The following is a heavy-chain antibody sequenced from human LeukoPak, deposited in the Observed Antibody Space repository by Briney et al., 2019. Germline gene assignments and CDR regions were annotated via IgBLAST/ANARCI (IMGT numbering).Heavy chain of an antibody. D-gene: IGHD3-10*01. Sequence: PGGSLRLSCAASGFTFSSYSMNWVHQAPGKGLEWVSSISSSSSYIYYADSVKGRFTISRDNAKNSLYLQMNSLRAEDTAVYYCARESYDSGSYYNNWFDPWGQGTPVTVSS. CDR2: ISSSSSYI. V-gene: IGHV3-21*01. J-gene: IGHJ5*02. CDR1: GFTFSSYS. CDR3: ARESYDSGSYYNNWFDP.